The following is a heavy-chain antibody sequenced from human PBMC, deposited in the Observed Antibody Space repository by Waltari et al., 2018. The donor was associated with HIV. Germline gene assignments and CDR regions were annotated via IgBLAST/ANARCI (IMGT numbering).Heavy chain of an antibody. CDR3: ARGSGSYYLDWYFDL. D-gene: IGHD3-10*01. CDR1: GYTFTGSY. J-gene: IGHJ2*01. CDR2: INPNSGGT. Sequence: QVQLVQSGAEVKKPGASVKVSCKASGYTFTGSYMHWVRQAPGQGLEWMGRINPNSGGTNYAQKFQGRVTRTRDTSISTAYMELSRLRSDDTAVYYCARGSGSYYLDWYFDLWGRGTLVTVSS. V-gene: IGHV1-2*06.